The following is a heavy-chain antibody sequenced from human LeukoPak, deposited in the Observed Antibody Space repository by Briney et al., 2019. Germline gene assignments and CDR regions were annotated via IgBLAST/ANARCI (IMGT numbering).Heavy chain of an antibody. CDR1: GGTFSSYA. Sequence: AASVKVSCKASGGTFSSYAISWVRQAPGQGLEWMGGIIPIFGTADYAQKFQGRVTITTDESTSTAYMELSSLRSEDTAVYYCARGSELKLYSSSSASDPGPLYYYYYYMDVWGKGTTVTVSS. J-gene: IGHJ6*03. D-gene: IGHD6-6*01. V-gene: IGHV1-69*05. CDR3: ARGSELKLYSSSSASDPGPLYYYYYYMDV. CDR2: IIPIFGTA.